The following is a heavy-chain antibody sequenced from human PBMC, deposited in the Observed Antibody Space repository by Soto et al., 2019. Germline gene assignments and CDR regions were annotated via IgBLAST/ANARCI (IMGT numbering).Heavy chain of an antibody. CDR1: GFSLSTSGVG. V-gene: IGHV2-5*02. D-gene: IGHD2-21*02. J-gene: IGHJ6*02. CDR3: AHSRCGGDCLQSYSSHYYYGMDV. Sequence: QITLKESGPTLVRPTQTLTLTCTFSGFSLSTSGVGVGWIRQPPGKALEWLALIYWDDDKRYSPSLKSRLTIPKDTSNNQVVLTMTNMDPVDTATYYCAHSRCGGDCLQSYSSHYYYGMDVWGQGTTVTVSS. CDR2: IYWDDDK.